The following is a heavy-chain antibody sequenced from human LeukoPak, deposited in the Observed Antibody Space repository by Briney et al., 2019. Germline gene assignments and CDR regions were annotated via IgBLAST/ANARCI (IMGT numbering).Heavy chain of an antibody. Sequence: ASVKVSCKASGYTFTSYDINWVRQAPGQGLEWVGWISGYDGATNYAQALRGRVTMTTDTSTTTVYMHLRDLRSDDTAVYYCARDYRPDLGDHEIWGQGTMVTVSS. D-gene: IGHD4-17*01. V-gene: IGHV1-18*01. CDR3: ARDYRPDLGDHEI. J-gene: IGHJ3*02. CDR2: ISGYDGAT. CDR1: GYTFTSYD.